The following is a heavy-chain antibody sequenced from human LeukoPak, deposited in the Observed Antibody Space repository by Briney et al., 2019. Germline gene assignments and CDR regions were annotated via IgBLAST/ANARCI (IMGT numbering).Heavy chain of an antibody. D-gene: IGHD3-22*01. CDR1: GFTVSSNY. Sequence: SGGSLRLSCAASGFTVSSNYMSWVRQASGKGLGWVSVIYSGGSTYYADSVKGRFTISRHNSKNTLYLQMNSLRAEDTAVYYCASSFKYYYDSSGPEKGAFDIWGQGTMVTVSS. CDR3: ASSFKYYYDSSGPEKGAFDI. V-gene: IGHV3-53*04. J-gene: IGHJ3*02. CDR2: IYSGGST.